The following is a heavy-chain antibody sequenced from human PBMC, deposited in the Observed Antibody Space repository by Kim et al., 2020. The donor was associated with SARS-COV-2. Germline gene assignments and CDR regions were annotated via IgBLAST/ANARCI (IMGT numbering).Heavy chain of an antibody. V-gene: IGHV3-21*01. J-gene: IGHJ4*02. CDR2: ISSSSTYT. CDR1: GFTFASYS. D-gene: IGHD1-26*01. Sequence: GGSLRLSCAASGFTFASYSMNWVRQAPGRRLEWVSSISSSSTYTYYADSVKGRFTVSRENAKNSLYLQMSSLRAEDTAVYFCARGYSGSSDYWGQGTLVTVSS. CDR3: ARGYSGSSDY.